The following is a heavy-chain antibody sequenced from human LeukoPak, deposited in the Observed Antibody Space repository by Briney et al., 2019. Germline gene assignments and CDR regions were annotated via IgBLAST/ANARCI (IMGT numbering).Heavy chain of an antibody. D-gene: IGHD3-3*01. CDR3: ARLNVDFWSGYYRNFDY. CDR1: GGSISSYY. V-gene: IGHV4-59*08. CDR2: IYHSGST. J-gene: IGHJ4*02. Sequence: SETLSLTCTVSGGSISSYYWSWIRQPPGKGLEWLGHIYHSGSTNYNPSLKSRVTISVDTSKNQFSLKLSSVTAADTAVYYCARLNVDFWSGYYRNFDYWGQGTLVTVSS.